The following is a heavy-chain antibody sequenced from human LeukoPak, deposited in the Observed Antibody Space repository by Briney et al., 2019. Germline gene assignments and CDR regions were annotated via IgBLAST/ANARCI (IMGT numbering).Heavy chain of an antibody. D-gene: IGHD3-16*02. CDR1: GFTFSSYA. CDR3: AKHLYVWGSYRSPWSDWFDP. J-gene: IGHJ5*02. Sequence: GGSLRLSCAASGFTFSSYAMGWVRQAPGKGLEWVSAISGSGGSTYYADSVKGRFTISRDNSKNTLYLQMNSLRAEDTAVYYCAKHLYVWGSYRSPWSDWFDPWGQGTLVTVSS. V-gene: IGHV3-23*01. CDR2: ISGSGGST.